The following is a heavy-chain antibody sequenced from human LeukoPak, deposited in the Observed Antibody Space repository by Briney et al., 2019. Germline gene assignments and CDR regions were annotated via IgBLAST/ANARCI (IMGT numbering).Heavy chain of an antibody. CDR1: GFTFSSYE. V-gene: IGHV3-21*01. CDR2: ISSSSNYI. Sequence: SGGSLRLSCAASGFTFSSYEMNWVRQAPGKGLEWVSSISSSSNYIYYADSVKGRFTISRDNAKNSLHLQMNSLRAEDTAVYYCARSGQRRCSGGTCYPYYFDYWGQGPLVTVSS. J-gene: IGHJ4*02. CDR3: ARSGQRRCSGGTCYPYYFDY. D-gene: IGHD2-15*01.